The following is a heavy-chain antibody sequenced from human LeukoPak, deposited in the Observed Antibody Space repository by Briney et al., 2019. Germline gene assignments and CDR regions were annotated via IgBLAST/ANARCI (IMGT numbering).Heavy chain of an antibody. D-gene: IGHD1-26*01. CDR2: IYHSGST. J-gene: IGHJ6*03. V-gene: IGHV4-38-2*02. CDR3: AGAVGATTDYYYYYMDV. CDR1: GGSISSGYY. Sequence: SETLSLTCTVSGGSISSGYYWGWIRQPPGKGLEWIGSIYHSGSTYYNPSLKSRVTISVDTSKNQFSLKLSSVTAADPAVYYCAGAVGATTDYYYYYMDVWGKGTTVTVSS.